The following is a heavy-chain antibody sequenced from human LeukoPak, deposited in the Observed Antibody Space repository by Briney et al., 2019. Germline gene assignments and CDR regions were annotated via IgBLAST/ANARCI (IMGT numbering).Heavy chain of an antibody. V-gene: IGHV3-30*03. CDR1: EFTFSDYS. D-gene: IGHD4-17*01. CDR3: VRECYGEYYFDS. J-gene: IGHJ4*02. CDR2: ILKDGTTK. Sequence: GGSLRLSCAASEFTFSDYSMHWVRQAPGTGLEWVTVILKDGTTKYYADSVKGRFTIFRDNSKNTLSLQMDSLGVEDTAVYFCVRECYGEYYFDSWGQGTLVTVSS.